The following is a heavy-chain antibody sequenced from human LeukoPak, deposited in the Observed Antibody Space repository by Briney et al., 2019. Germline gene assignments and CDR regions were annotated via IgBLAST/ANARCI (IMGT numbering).Heavy chain of an antibody. D-gene: IGHD7-27*01. CDR1: GFTFSSYG. V-gene: IGHV3-23*01. CDR3: AKNWGSFSWYFDL. J-gene: IGHJ2*01. CDR2: ISRSGVTT. Sequence: HPGGTLTLSCVASGFTFSSYGLTWVRQAPGKGLQWVSSISRSGVTTYYAGSVKGRFTISRDNAKNFLYLHMNSLRAEDTALYHCAKNWGSFSWYFDLWGRGTLVTVSS.